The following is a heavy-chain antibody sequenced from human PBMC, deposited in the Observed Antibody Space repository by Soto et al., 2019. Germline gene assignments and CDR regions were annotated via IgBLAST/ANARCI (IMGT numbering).Heavy chain of an antibody. D-gene: IGHD6-13*01. V-gene: IGHV6-1*01. CDR2: TYYRSKWYN. J-gene: IGHJ3*02. CDR3: ARGYSNWSGPPDI. Sequence: SQTLSLTCAISGDSVSSNSAAWNWIRQSPSRGLEWLGKTYYRSKWYNDYAVSVKSRITINPDTSKNQFSLQLNSATPDDTAVYYCARGYSNWSGPPDIWGQGTMVTVSS. CDR1: GDSVSSNSAA.